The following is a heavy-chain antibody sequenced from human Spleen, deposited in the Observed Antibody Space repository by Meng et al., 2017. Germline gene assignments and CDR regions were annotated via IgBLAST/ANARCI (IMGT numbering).Heavy chain of an antibody. CDR2: INPNSGGT. V-gene: IGHV1-2*06. CDR3: ARGTHSLNIGISSIVVVPAANGAHAFDI. D-gene: IGHD2-2*01. Sequence: ASVKVSCKASGYTFTGYYMHWVRQAPGQGLEWMGRINPNSGGTNYAQKFQGRVTMTRDTSISTAYMELSGLRSEDTAVYYCARGTHSLNIGISSIVVVPAANGAHAFDIWGQGTMVTVSS. J-gene: IGHJ3*02. CDR1: GYTFTGYY.